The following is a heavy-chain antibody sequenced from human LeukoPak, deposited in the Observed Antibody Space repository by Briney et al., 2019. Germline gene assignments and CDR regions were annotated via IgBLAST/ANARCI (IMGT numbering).Heavy chain of an antibody. Sequence: PSETLSLTCTVSGGPISRYYWSWIRQPAGKGLEWIGRIYTSGSTNYNPSLKSRVTMSVDTSKKQFSLKLSSVTAADTAVYYCARDKKVRGYDGMDVWGQGTTVTVSS. V-gene: IGHV4-4*07. J-gene: IGHJ6*02. D-gene: IGHD3-10*01. CDR3: ARDKKVRGYDGMDV. CDR2: IYTSGST. CDR1: GGPISRYY.